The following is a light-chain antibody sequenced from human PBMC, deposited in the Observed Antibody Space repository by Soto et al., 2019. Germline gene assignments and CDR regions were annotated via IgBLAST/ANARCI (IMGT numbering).Light chain of an antibody. V-gene: IGLV2-8*01. CDR3: SSFAGTNNFV. CDR1: SSDVGGYDY. J-gene: IGLJ1*01. CDR2: EVS. Sequence: QPALTQPPSASGSPGQSVTISCTGTSSDVGGYDYVSWYQQHPGKAPKLMIYEVSVRPSGVPDRFSGSKSGNTASLTVSGLQAEDEADYYCSSFAGTNNFVFGTGTKVTVL.